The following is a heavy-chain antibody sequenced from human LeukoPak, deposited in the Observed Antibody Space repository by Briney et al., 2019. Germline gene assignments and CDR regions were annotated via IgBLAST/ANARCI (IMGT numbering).Heavy chain of an antibody. J-gene: IGHJ3*01. D-gene: IGHD2-15*01. CDR1: GGTFSGYY. V-gene: IGHV4-34*01. Sequence: SETLSLTCAVYGGTFSGYYWNWVRHSPGKGLEWIGEINYSGSSNYNPSLKSRATISVDTSINQFSLKLNSLTAADTAIYYCARGTPRFDSWSQGTMVTVS. CDR3: ARGTPRFDS. CDR2: INYSGSS.